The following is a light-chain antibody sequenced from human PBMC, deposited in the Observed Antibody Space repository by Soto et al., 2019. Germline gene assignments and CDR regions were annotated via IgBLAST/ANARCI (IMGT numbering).Light chain of an antibody. J-gene: IGKJ1*01. V-gene: IGKV3-20*01. CDR2: GAS. Sequence: EMVLTQSPGTLSLSPGERATLFCRASQSVSSSYLAWYQQKPGQAPRLLISGASDRATGIPDRFSGSGSGTAFPLTISRLEPEDFAVYSCQQYCSSPWTFVQGTQVEIK. CDR1: QSVSSSY. CDR3: QQYCSSPWT.